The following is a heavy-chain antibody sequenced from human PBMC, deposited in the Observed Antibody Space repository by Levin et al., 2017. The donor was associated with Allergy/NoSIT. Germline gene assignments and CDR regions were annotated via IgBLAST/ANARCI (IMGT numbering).Heavy chain of an antibody. V-gene: IGHV1-18*01. CDR3: TRGSGSSSSGLGY. D-gene: IGHD3-10*01. CDR1: GYTFSNYD. CDR2: ISGYNGNT. J-gene: IGHJ4*02. Sequence: ASVKVSCKPSGYTFSNYDITWVRQAPGQGLEWMGWISGYNGNTNYAQKVQGRVTMTTDTSTSTAYMELRSLRSDDTAVYYCTRGSGSSSSGLGYWGQGTLVTVSS.